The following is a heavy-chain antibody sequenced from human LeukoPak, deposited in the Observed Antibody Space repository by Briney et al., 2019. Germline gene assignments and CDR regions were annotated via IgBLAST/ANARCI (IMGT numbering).Heavy chain of an antibody. V-gene: IGHV3-7*01. CDR3: ASQSYRLFEY. J-gene: IGHJ4*02. D-gene: IGHD3-16*01. CDR2: IKQDGSEK. Sequence: GGSLRLSCAASVFTFTSYWMSWVRQAPGKGLEWVANIKQDGSEKYYVDSVKGRFTISRDNAKNSLYLQMNSLRAEDTSVYYCASQSYRLFEYWGQGTLVTVSS. CDR1: VFTFTSYW.